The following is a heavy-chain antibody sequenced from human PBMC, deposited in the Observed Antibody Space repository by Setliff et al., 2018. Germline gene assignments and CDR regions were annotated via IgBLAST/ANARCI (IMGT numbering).Heavy chain of an antibody. CDR2: IYTSWST. CDR3: AKGGGRYHSDS. J-gene: IGHJ4*02. CDR1: GGPFSGYY. D-gene: IGHD1-1*01. Sequence: PSETLSLTCAVQGGPFSGYYWGWFRQPAGKGLEWIGQIYTSWSTNYNPSLKSRVTISLDTSKNQFSLKMTSMTAADTAVYYCAKGGGRYHSDSWGQGILVTVSS. V-gene: IGHV4-59*10.